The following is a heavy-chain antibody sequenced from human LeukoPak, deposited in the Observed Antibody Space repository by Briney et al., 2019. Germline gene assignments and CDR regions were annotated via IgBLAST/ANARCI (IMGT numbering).Heavy chain of an antibody. J-gene: IGHJ3*01. CDR2: IYPYSGDT. V-gene: IGHV1-2*02. CDR1: GYTFTGYY. Sequence: ASVKVSCKASGYTFTGYYIHWVRQAPGQGLEWMGWIYPYSGDTNYAQNFQGRVTMTRDTSISTAYMELSSLKSDDTAVYYCARDRNSGSSLDFWGQGTMLTVSS. CDR3: ARDRNSGSSLDF. D-gene: IGHD6-6*01.